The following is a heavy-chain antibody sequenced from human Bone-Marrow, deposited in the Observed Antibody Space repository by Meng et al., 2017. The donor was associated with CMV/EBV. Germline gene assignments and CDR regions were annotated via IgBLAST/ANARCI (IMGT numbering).Heavy chain of an antibody. D-gene: IGHD6-6*01. Sequence: TCAVYGGSFSGYYWSWIRQPPGKGLEWIGEINHSGSTNYNPSLKSRVTISVDTSKNQFSLKLSSVTAADTAVYYCARGLSSSSRAPAYWGQGTLVTVSS. CDR3: ARGLSSSSRAPAY. J-gene: IGHJ4*02. CDR1: GGSFSGYY. CDR2: INHSGST. V-gene: IGHV4-34*01.